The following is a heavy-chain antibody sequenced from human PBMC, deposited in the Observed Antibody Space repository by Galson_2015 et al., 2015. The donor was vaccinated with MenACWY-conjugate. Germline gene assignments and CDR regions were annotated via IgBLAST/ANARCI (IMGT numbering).Heavy chain of an antibody. CDR1: GFTFGDYY. D-gene: IGHD2-15*01. J-gene: IGHJ5*02. V-gene: IGHV3-11*01. CDR2: ISGSGQTR. CDR3: ARELSLVAVGVTPGWFDT. Sequence: SLRLSCAASGFTFGDYYMSWIRQTPGKGLEWLSYISGSGQTRYYADSLKGRFTISRDNAKQSLYIQMNNLRADDTAVYYCARELSLVAVGVTPGWFDTWGQGILVTVSS.